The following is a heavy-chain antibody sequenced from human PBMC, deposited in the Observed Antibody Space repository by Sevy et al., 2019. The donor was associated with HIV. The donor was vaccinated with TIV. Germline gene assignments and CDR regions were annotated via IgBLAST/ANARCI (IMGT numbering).Heavy chain of an antibody. CDR3: ARGPPDGSYDYFDY. V-gene: IGHV3-21*06. Sequence: GGSLRLSCAASAFTFSSYNMNWVRQAPGKGLEWVSCISGSSNYIYYAESLKGRFIISRDNAKNTRYLQMNSLRADDTAVYYCARGPPDGSYDYFDYWGQGTLVTVSS. J-gene: IGHJ4*02. CDR2: ISGSSNYI. CDR1: AFTFSSYN. D-gene: IGHD1-26*01.